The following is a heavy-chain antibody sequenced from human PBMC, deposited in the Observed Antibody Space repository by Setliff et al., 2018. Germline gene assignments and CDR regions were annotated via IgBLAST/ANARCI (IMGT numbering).Heavy chain of an antibody. Sequence: SETLSLTCTVSGGSVSSGGYYWSWIRQHPGKGLEWIGYIYYSGNTYYNPSLKSRVTISVDTSKNQFSLKLSSVTAADTAVYYCARVPRFTDTRNAFDIWGQGTMVTVSS. D-gene: IGHD5-18*01. CDR2: IYYSGNT. CDR1: GGSVSSGGYY. V-gene: IGHV4-31*03. J-gene: IGHJ3*02. CDR3: ARVPRFTDTRNAFDI.